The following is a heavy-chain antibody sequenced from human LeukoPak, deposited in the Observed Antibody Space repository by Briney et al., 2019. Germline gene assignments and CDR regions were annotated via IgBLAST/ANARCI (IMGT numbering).Heavy chain of an antibody. CDR3: AREPLLWFGERRRALDP. CDR2: IYTSGST. Sequence: SQTLSLICTVSCGSISSGSYYWSWIRQPAGKGLERIGRIYTSGSTNYNPSLKSRVTISVDTSKNQFSLKLSSVTAADTAVYYCAREPLLWFGERRRALDPWGQGTLVTVSS. D-gene: IGHD3-10*01. V-gene: IGHV4-61*02. CDR1: CGSISSGSYY. J-gene: IGHJ5*02.